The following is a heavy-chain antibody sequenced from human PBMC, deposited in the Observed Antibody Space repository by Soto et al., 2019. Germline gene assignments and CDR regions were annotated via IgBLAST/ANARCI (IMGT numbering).Heavy chain of an antibody. CDR1: GGSISSYY. D-gene: IGHD3-16*02. V-gene: IGHV4-59*01. CDR3: ARARYDYVWWSYRTFDY. J-gene: IGHJ4*02. CDR2: IYYSGST. Sequence: QVQLQESGPGLVKPSETLSLTCTVSGGSISSYYWSWIRQPPGKGLEWIGYIYYSGSTNYNPSLQSRVTISVDTSKNQFSLKLSSVTAADTAVYCCARARYDYVWWSYRTFDYWGQGTLVTVSS.